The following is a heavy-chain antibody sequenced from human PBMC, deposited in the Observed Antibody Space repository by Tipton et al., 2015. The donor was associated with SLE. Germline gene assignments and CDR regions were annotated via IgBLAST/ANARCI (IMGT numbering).Heavy chain of an antibody. CDR2: ISAYNGNT. CDR1: GYTFTSYD. CDR3: ARDCSGASCGRGVFYNGMDV. V-gene: IGHV1-18*01. D-gene: IGHD2-15*01. Sequence: QSGAEVKKPGSSVKVSCKASGYTFTSYDINWVRQATGQGLEWMGWISAYNGNTNYAQKLQGRVTMSTDTSTSTAYMELRSLRSDHSAVCCCARDCSGASCGRGVFYNGMDVWGQGTTVTVSS. J-gene: IGHJ6*02.